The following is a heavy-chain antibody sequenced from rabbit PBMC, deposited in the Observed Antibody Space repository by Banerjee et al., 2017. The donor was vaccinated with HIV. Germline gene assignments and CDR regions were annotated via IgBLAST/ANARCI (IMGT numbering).Heavy chain of an antibody. CDR3: ARDLAGVIGWNFGL. V-gene: IGHV1S40*01. Sequence: GKGLEWIACIYAGSSGSTQYANWVKGRFTISKISSTTVALQMTSLTAADTATYFCARDLAGVIGWNFGLWGPGTLVTVS. J-gene: IGHJ4*01. CDR2: IYAGSSGST. D-gene: IGHD4-1*01.